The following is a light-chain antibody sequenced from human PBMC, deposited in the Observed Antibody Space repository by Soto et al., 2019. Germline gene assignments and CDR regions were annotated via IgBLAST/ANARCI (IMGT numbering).Light chain of an antibody. V-gene: IGKV3-20*01. CDR2: GVS. CDR3: QQYGTSPRT. Sequence: EIVLTQSPGTLSLSPGERATLSCRASQSVRSSYLAWYQQKLGQAPRLLIYGVSNRATGIPDRFSGSGSGTDFTLTISRPEPEDFAVYYCQQYGTSPRTFGQGTKVEIK. CDR1: QSVRSSY. J-gene: IGKJ1*01.